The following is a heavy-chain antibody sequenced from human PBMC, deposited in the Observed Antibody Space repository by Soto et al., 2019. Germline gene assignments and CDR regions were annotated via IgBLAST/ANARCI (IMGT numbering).Heavy chain of an antibody. Sequence: PSETLSLTCAVYGGSFSGSYLSWIRQPPGKGLEWIGENNHSGSTNYNPSLKSRVTISVDTSKNQFSLKLSSVTAADTAVYYCARAAPRYCSGGSCYSGSDYWGHGTLVTVS. J-gene: IGHJ4*01. V-gene: IGHV4-34*01. CDR2: NNHSGST. CDR1: GGSFSGSY. CDR3: ARAAPRYCSGGSCYSGSDY. D-gene: IGHD2-15*01.